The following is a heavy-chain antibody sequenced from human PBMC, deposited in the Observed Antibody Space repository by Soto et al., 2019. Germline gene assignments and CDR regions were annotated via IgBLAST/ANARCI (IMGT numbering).Heavy chain of an antibody. CDR3: ARLSSPWGGAYYFDY. V-gene: IGHV5-51*01. CDR2: IYPGDSDT. Sequence: GESLKISCKGSGYSFTSCWIGWVRQMPGKGLEWMGIIYPGDSDTRYSPSFQGQVTISADKSISTAYLQWSSLKASDTAMYYCARLSSPWGGAYYFDYWGQGTLVTVSS. D-gene: IGHD3-16*01. J-gene: IGHJ4*02. CDR1: GYSFTSCW.